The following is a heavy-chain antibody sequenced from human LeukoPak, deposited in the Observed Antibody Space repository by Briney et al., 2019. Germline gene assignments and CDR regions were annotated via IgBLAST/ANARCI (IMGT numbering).Heavy chain of an antibody. D-gene: IGHD3-22*01. CDR2: INHSGST. J-gene: IGHJ4*02. CDR1: GGSFSGYY. CDR3: ARGVYDSSGYLYYFDY. Sequence: SETLSLTCAVYGGSFSGYYWSWIRQPPGKGLEWIGEINHSGSTNYNPSLKSRVTISVDTSKNQFSLKLSSVTAAGTAVYYCARGVYDSSGYLYYFDYWGQGTLVTVSS. V-gene: IGHV4-34*01.